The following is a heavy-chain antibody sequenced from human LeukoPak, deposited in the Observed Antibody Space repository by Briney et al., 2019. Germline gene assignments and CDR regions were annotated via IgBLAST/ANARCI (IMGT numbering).Heavy chain of an antibody. D-gene: IGHD2-8*02. CDR2: IYYSGTT. V-gene: IGHV4-59*08. Sequence: KPSETLSLTCTVSGGSISSYYWRWLRQPPGKALERVGYIYYSGTTNYNHSLKSRVTMSLDTSKNQLSLKLRSVTAADTAVYYCARLHDTGLLFDYWGQGTLVTVSS. CDR1: GGSISSYY. CDR3: ARLHDTGLLFDY. J-gene: IGHJ4*02.